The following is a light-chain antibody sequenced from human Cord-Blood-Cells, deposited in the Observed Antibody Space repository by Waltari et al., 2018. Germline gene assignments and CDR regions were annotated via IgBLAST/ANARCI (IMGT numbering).Light chain of an antibody. CDR2: AAS. J-gene: IGKJ3*01. CDR1: QSISIY. CDR3: QQGYSTPLT. Sequence: DIQMTQSPSSLSASVGDRVTITCRASQSISIYLNWYQQKPGKAPKLLIYAASSLQSGVPSRFSGSGSGTDFTLTISSLQPEDFATYYCQQGYSTPLTFGPGTKVDIK. V-gene: IGKV1-39*01.